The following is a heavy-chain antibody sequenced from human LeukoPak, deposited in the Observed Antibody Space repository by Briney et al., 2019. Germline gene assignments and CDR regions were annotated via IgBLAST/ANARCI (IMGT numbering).Heavy chain of an antibody. D-gene: IGHD6-19*01. J-gene: IGHJ4*02. CDR1: GGSISSISYY. V-gene: IGHV4-39*07. Sequence: SETLSLTCTVSGGSISSISYYWGWIRQPPGKGLEWIGSIYYSGSTYYNPSLKSRVTISVDTSKNQFSLKLSSVTAADTAVYYCARDSSGWYEGETFDYWGQGTLVTVSS. CDR2: IYYSGST. CDR3: ARDSSGWYEGETFDY.